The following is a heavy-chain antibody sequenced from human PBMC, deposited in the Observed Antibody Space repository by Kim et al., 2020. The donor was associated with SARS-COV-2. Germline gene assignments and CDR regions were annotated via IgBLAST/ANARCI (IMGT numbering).Heavy chain of an antibody. J-gene: IGHJ4*02. Sequence: GGSLRLSCAASGFTFTTTSMHWVRQAPGKGLQWVTFISHVGVKIYYADSVKDRFTISGDNSKNTLYLQMNSLTVEDTAMYYCARARYYDALVIDFYAQG. CDR1: GFTFTTTS. D-gene: IGHD3-3*01. V-gene: IGHV3-30-3*01. CDR2: ISHVGVKI. CDR3: ARARYYDALVIDF.